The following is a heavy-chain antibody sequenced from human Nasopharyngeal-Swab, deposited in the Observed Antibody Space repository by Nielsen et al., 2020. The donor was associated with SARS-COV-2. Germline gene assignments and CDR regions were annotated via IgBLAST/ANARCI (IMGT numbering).Heavy chain of an antibody. J-gene: IGHJ5*02. V-gene: IGHV4-39*07. CDR3: AGLLRQQPHHQFDP. Sequence: PGKGLEWIGSIYYSGSTYYNPSLKSRVTISVDTSKSQFSLKLSSVTAADTAVYYCAGLLRQQPHHQFDPWGQGTLVTVSS. D-gene: IGHD6-13*01. CDR2: IYYSGST.